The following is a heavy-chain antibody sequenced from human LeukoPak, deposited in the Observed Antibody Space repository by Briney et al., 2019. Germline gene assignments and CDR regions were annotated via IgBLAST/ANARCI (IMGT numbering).Heavy chain of an antibody. J-gene: IGHJ6*03. Sequence: ASVKVSCKASGYTFTGYYMHWVRQAPGQGLEWMGWINPNSGGTNYAQKFQGRVTMTRDTFISTAYMELSRLRSDDTAVYYCARDRPYSGSYSLHYYYYMDVWGKGTTVTVSS. CDR2: INPNSGGT. CDR3: ARDRPYSGSYSLHYYYYMDV. CDR1: GYTFTGYY. D-gene: IGHD1-26*01. V-gene: IGHV1-2*02.